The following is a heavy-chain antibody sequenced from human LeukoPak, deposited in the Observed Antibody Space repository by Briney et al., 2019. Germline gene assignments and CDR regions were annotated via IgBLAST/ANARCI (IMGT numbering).Heavy chain of an antibody. J-gene: IGHJ4*02. CDR3: ATSNDAKIAPFDH. Sequence: PSESLSLTCTVSGVSMSAYQWSWVRQSPEKGLEWIGCINTKGETSYNPSLKSRVTTSVDTSKSQFSLRLTSVTAADTAVYYCATSNDAKIAPFDHWGQGAPVTVSS. V-gene: IGHV4-4*09. CDR1: GVSMSAYQ. CDR2: INTKGET. D-gene: IGHD2-21*01.